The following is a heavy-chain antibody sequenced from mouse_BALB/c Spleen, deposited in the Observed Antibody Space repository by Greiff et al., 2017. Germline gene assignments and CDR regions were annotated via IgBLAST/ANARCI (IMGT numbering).Heavy chain of an antibody. V-gene: IGHV2-9*02. D-gene: IGHD4-1*01. J-gene: IGHJ2*01. Sequence: QVQLKESGPGLVAPSQSLSITCTVSGFSLTSYGVHWVRQPPGKGLEWLGVIWAGGSTNYNSALMSRLSISKDNSKSQVFLKMNSLQTDDTAMYYCASWDERYFDYWGQGTTLTVSS. CDR2: IWAGGST. CDR3: ASWDERYFDY. CDR1: GFSLTSYG.